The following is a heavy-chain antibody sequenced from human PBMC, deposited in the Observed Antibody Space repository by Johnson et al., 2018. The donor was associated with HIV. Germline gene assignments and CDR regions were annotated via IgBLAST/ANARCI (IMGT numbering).Heavy chain of an antibody. CDR2: IKSKTDGETA. CDR3: TTDGVGDNIVSAFDM. CDR1: GITFSNAW. J-gene: IGHJ3*02. V-gene: IGHV3-15*01. D-gene: IGHD2/OR15-2a*01. Sequence: VQLVESGGGLVKPGGSLRVSCAVSGITFSNAWMSWVRQAPGKGLEWVGRIKSKTDGETADYAAPVKGRFTISRDESKKTLYLQMNSLKTEDTAVYYCTTDGVGDNIVSAFDMWGQGTMVTGSS.